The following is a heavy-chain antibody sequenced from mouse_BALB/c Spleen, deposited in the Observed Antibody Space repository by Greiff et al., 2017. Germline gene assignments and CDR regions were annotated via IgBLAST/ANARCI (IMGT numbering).Heavy chain of an antibody. J-gene: IGHJ4*01. CDR1: GFNIKDTY. CDR2: IDPANGNT. V-gene: IGHV14-3*02. CDR3: ASSYYDYEGHYYAMDY. D-gene: IGHD2-4*01. Sequence: EVQLQQSGAELVKPGASVKLSCTASGFNIKDTYMHWVKQRPEQGLEWIGRIDPANGNTKYDPKFQGKASITADTSSNTAYLQLSSLTSEDTAVYYCASSYYDYEGHYYAMDYGGQGTSVTVSS.